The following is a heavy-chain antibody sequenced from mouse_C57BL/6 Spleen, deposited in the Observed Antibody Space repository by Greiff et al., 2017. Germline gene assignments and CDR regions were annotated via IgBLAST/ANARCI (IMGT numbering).Heavy chain of an antibody. CDR2: ISDGGSYT. CDR1: GFTFSSYA. CDR3: ARDYYDYERVWFAY. D-gene: IGHD2-4*01. J-gene: IGHJ3*01. V-gene: IGHV5-4*01. Sequence: EVKLVESGGGLVKPGGSLKLSCAASGFTFSSYAMSWVRQTPEKRLEWVATISDGGSYTYYPDNVKGRFTISRDNAKNNLYLQMSHLKSEDTAMYYCARDYYDYERVWFAYWGQGTLVTVSA.